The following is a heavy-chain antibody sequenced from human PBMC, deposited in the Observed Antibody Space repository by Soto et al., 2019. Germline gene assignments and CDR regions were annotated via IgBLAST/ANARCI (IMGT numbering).Heavy chain of an antibody. V-gene: IGHV4-59*08. D-gene: IGHD3-10*01. CDR1: SDSIINYY. CDR2: FHYLGNT. CDR3: ARHRGYGSGSYSPLDYGMDV. J-gene: IGHJ6*02. Sequence: QVQLQESGPGLVKPSETLSLNCTVSSDSIINYYWSWIRQPPGKGLEWNGCFHYLGNTNYNPSLKCRVSISVDTSKNQFSLNLRSVTAADTAVYYCARHRGYGSGSYSPLDYGMDVWGQGTTVTVSS.